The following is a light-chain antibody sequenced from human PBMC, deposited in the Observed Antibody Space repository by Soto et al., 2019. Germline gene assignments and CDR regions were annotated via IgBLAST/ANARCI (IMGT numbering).Light chain of an antibody. CDR2: GAT. Sequence: DIQMTQSPSSLSASVGDTVTISCRASRSIRAYLNWYQHKPGKAPNLLIYGATTLHSGVPSRFSGSGSGTDFCLTISSLQPEDFATYYCQQTFSVTPLTFGGGTKVEI. J-gene: IGKJ4*01. CDR3: QQTFSVTPLT. V-gene: IGKV1-39*01. CDR1: RSIRAY.